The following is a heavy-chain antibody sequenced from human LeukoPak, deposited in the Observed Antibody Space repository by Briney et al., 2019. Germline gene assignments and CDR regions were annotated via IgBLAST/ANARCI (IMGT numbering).Heavy chain of an antibody. Sequence: SETLSLTCTVSGGSISSSSYYWGWIRQPPGKGLEWIGSIYYSGGTYYNPSLKSRVTISVDTSKNQFSLKLTSVTAADTAEYYCVRPGDRSGYYYGFEYWGQGTLVTVSS. V-gene: IGHV4-39*01. CDR2: IYYSGGT. CDR3: VRPGDRSGYYYGFEY. J-gene: IGHJ4*02. CDR1: GGSISSSSYY. D-gene: IGHD3-22*01.